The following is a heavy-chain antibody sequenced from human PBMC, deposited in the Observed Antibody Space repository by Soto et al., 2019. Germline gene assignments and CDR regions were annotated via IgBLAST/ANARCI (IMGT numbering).Heavy chain of an antibody. CDR2: ISHDGGIK. D-gene: IGHD6-19*01. J-gene: IGHJ6*02. CDR1: GFPFTSYA. Sequence: QVQLVESGGGVVQPGRSLTLSCAASGFPFTSYAIHWVRQAPGKGLEWVAVISHDGGIKHYADSVKGRFTISRDNSKNTLYLQMNSMRDEDTAVYHGASGLDALDVWGQGTTVTVAS. V-gene: IGHV3-30-3*01. CDR3: ASGLDALDV.